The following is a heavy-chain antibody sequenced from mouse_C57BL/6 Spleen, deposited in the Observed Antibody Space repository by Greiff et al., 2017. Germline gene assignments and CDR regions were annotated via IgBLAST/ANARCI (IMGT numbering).Heavy chain of an antibody. V-gene: IGHV1-76*01. CDR1: GYTFTDYY. Sequence: QVQLQQSGAELVRPGASVKLSCKASGYTFTDYYINWVKQRPGQGLEWIARIYPGSGNTYYNEKFRGKATLTGEKSSSTTYMQLSSLTSEDSAVYYCARNSLNSWFAYWGQGTLVTVSA. CDR2: IYPGSGNT. J-gene: IGHJ3*01. CDR3: ARNSLNSWFAY.